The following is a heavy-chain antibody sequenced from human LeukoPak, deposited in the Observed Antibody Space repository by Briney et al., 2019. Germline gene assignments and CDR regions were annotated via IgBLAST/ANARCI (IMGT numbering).Heavy chain of an antibody. CDR2: ISYDGSNK. CDR1: GFTFSSYA. D-gene: IGHD3-3*01. CDR3: VKEYHSRGFGAYFDY. Sequence: GGSLRLSCAASGFTFSSYAMHWVRQAPGKGLEWVAVISYDGSNKYYADSVKGRFTLSRDNSINTVDLQMNSLRAEDTAVYYCVKEYHSRGFGAYFDYWGQGTLVTVSS. J-gene: IGHJ4*02. V-gene: IGHV3-30-3*01.